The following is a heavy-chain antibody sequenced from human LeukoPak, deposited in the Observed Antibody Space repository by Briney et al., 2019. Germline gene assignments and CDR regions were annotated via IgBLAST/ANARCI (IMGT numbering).Heavy chain of an antibody. CDR3: ARGDYYYDSSGYLPLDY. J-gene: IGHJ4*02. D-gene: IGHD3-22*01. CDR2: INHSGST. Sequence: KHSETLSLTCAVYGGSFSGYYWSWIRQPPGKGLEWIGEINHSGSTNYNPSLKSRVTISVDTSKNQFSLKLSSVTAADTAVYYCARGDYYYDSSGYLPLDYWGQGTLVTVSS. V-gene: IGHV4-34*01. CDR1: GGSFSGYY.